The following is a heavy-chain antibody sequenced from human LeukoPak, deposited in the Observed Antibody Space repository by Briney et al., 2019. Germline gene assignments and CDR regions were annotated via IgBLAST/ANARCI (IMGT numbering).Heavy chain of an antibody. J-gene: IGHJ4*02. Sequence: PSETLSLTCTVSGGSISSYYWSWIRQPPGKGLEWIGYMYYSGGTNYNPSLKSRVAISVDTSKNQFSLKLTSVTAADTAVYYCARFRGYTYGYVDYWGQGTLVTVSS. V-gene: IGHV4-59*01. CDR1: GGSISSYY. CDR2: MYYSGGT. D-gene: IGHD5-18*01. CDR3: ARFRGYTYGYVDY.